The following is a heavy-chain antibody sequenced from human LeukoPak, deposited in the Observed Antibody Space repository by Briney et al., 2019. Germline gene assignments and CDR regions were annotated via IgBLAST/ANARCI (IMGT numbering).Heavy chain of an antibody. V-gene: IGHV3-7*01. J-gene: IGHJ4*02. CDR2: IRQDGNEK. Sequence: GGSLRLSCAASGFTFSSYWMSWVRQAPGKGLERVANIRQDGNEKYYVDSVKGRFTISRDNAKNSLYLQMNSLRAEDTAVYYCAREGRAVDGMMFGVWGQGTLVTVSS. CDR3: AREGRAVDGMMFGV. D-gene: IGHD6-19*01. CDR1: GFTFSSYW.